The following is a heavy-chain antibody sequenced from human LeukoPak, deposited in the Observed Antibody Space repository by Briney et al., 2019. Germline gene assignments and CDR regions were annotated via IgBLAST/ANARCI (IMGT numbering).Heavy chain of an antibody. CDR3: ARRIVVPAATRYRHYYYMDV. V-gene: IGHV4-39*01. CDR2: IYYSGST. D-gene: IGHD2-2*01. Sequence: PSETLSLTCTVSGGSISSSSYYWGWIRQPPGKGLEWIGSIYYSGSTYYNPSLKSRVTISVDTSKNQFSLKLSSVTAADTAVYYCARRIVVPAATRYRHYYYMDVWGKGTTVTVSS. J-gene: IGHJ6*03. CDR1: GGSISSSSYY.